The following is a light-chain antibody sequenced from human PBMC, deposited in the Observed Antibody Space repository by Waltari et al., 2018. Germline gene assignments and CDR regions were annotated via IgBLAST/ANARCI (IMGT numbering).Light chain of an antibody. CDR3: FSYAGSNIYV. Sequence: QSALTQPASVSGSPGQSITISCAGTSSGVGSYNLVSWYQQHTGRAPKLMIYEDNKRPSGVSIRFSGSKSGNTASLTISGLQTEDEAEYYCFSYAGSNIYVFASGTKVTVL. V-gene: IGLV2-23*01. CDR1: SSGVGSYNL. J-gene: IGLJ1*01. CDR2: EDN.